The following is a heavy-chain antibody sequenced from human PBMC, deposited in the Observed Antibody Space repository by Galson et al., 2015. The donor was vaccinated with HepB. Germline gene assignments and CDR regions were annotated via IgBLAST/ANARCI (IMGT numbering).Heavy chain of an antibody. CDR3: ATPSLGDY. CDR2: IYSGGST. V-gene: IGHV3-66*02. D-gene: IGHD7-27*01. CDR1: GFTVSSNY. Sequence: SLRHSCAASGFTVSSNYMSWVRQAPGKGLEWVSVIYSGGSTYYADSVKGRFTISRDNSKNTLYLQMNSLRAEDTAVYYCATPSLGDYWGQGTLVTVSS. J-gene: IGHJ4*02.